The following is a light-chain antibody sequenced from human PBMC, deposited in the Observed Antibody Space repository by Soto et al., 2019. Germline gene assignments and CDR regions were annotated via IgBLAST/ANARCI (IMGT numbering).Light chain of an antibody. CDR2: RAS. CDR3: QQYGGSPAT. V-gene: IGKV3-20*01. J-gene: IGKJ5*01. Sequence: SPGTLSLSPGERATLSCRASQTIGNNYLAWYQQKPGQAPGLLIHRASTRATGIPDRFSGSGSGTDFTLTISRLEPEDFVVYYCQQYGGSPATFGQGTRLEIK. CDR1: QTIGNNY.